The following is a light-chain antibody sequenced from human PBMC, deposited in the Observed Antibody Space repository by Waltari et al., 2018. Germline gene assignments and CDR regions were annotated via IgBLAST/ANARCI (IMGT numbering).Light chain of an antibody. CDR1: SSTVGGYNY. Sequence: QSALTQPPSASGSPGQSVPISCTGTSSTVGGYNYVSWYQQHPGKAPKLMIYEVSKRPSGVPDRFSGSKSGNTASLTVSGLQAEDEADYYCSSYAGSNRIFGTGTKVTVL. CDR2: EVS. J-gene: IGLJ1*01. CDR3: SSYAGSNRI. V-gene: IGLV2-8*01.